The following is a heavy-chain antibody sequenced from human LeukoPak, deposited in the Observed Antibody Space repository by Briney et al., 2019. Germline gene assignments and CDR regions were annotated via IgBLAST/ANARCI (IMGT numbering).Heavy chain of an antibody. Sequence: SETLSLTCTVSGGSMSSYYWSFIRQSAGTGLEWLGRIHTSGTTWYNPSLKSRVTLSVDASKNQFSLGLTSVTAADTAVYYCARQRAASGIRNLDYWGQGTLVTVSS. J-gene: IGHJ4*02. CDR2: IHTSGTT. CDR3: ARQRAASGIRNLDY. V-gene: IGHV4-4*07. CDR1: GGSMSSYY. D-gene: IGHD6-13*01.